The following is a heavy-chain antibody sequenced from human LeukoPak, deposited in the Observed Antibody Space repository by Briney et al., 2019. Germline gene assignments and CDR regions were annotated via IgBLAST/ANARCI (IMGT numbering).Heavy chain of an antibody. CDR2: MNPKSGTA. Sequence: ASVKLSCKGSGYTFTSYDISWVRQATGHGLGWMGWMNPKSGTAGYAQKFRGRVTITKNTSLSTAYMELSDLGSDDTAIYYCARGATRNYYFWGGPIGLFFDSWGQATLVTVAS. D-gene: IGHD3-3*01. CDR3: ARGATRNYYFWGGPIGLFFDS. J-gene: IGHJ4*02. CDR1: GYTFTSYD. V-gene: IGHV1-8*01.